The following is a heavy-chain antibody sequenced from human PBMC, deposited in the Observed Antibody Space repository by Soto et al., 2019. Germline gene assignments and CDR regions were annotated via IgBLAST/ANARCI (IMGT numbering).Heavy chain of an antibody. D-gene: IGHD3-10*01. J-gene: IGHJ6*02. Sequence: QVQLVQSGAEVKKPGSSVKVSCKASGGTFSSYAINWVRQAPGQGLEWMGGIIRIFGTPDYAQRFQGRVTITADESTSTAYMELSSLRSEDTAVYYCARQGSNEYYYYGMDDWGQGTTVTVSS. CDR3: ARQGSNEYYYYGMDD. CDR2: IIRIFGTP. CDR1: GGTFSSYA. V-gene: IGHV1-69*12.